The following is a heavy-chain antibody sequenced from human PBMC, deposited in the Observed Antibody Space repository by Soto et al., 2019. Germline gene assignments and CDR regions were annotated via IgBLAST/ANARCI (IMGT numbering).Heavy chain of an antibody. J-gene: IGHJ4*02. V-gene: IGHV1-58*01. CDR2: IVVGSGNT. CDR1: GFTFTSSA. Sequence: SVKVSCKASGFTFTSSAVQWVRQASGQRLEWIGWIVVGSGNTNYAQKFQERVTITRDMSTSTAYMELSSLRSEDTAVYYCAALLRYFDWSRSSIDYWGQGTLVTVSS. D-gene: IGHD3-9*01. CDR3: AALLRYFDWSRSSIDY.